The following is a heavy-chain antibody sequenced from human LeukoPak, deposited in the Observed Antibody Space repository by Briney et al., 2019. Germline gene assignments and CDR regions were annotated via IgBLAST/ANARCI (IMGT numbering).Heavy chain of an antibody. Sequence: PGGSLRLSCAASGFTFSSYWMSWVRQAPGKGLEFMANIRHDGSEKSYVDSVKGRFTISRDNAKNSLYLQMDSLRAEDTAVYYCARVPTSGYWGQGTLVTVSS. D-gene: IGHD3-10*01. CDR1: GFTFSSYW. V-gene: IGHV3-7*01. CDR2: IRHDGSEK. J-gene: IGHJ4*02. CDR3: ARVPTSGY.